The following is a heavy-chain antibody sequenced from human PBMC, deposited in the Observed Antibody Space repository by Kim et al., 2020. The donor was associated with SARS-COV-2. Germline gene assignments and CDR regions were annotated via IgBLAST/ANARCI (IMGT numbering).Heavy chain of an antibody. CDR2: ISGSGGST. D-gene: IGHD6-13*01. Sequence: GGSLRLSCAVSGFTFSSYGMTWVRQSPGKGLEWVSVISGSGGSTYSADSVKGRFTISRDNSKNTLYLQMNSLRAEDTAVYYCAKDHSSNWYEKAFDYWG. CDR1: GFTFSSYG. V-gene: IGHV3-23*01. J-gene: IGHJ4*01. CDR3: AKDHSSNWYEKAFDY.